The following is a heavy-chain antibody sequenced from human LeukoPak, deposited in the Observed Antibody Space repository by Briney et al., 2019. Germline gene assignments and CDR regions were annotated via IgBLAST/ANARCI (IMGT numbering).Heavy chain of an antibody. J-gene: IGHJ5*02. V-gene: IGHV4-59*01. CDR1: GGSISSYY. CDR3: AIGGYGDYVDGTLHNWFDP. Sequence: SATLSLTCTVSGGSISSYYWSWIWQTPGKGLEWIGYIYYSGSTNYNPSLKSRVTISVDTSKNQFSLKLSSVTAADTAVYYCAIGGYGDYVDGTLHNWFDPWGQGTLVTVSS. CDR2: IYYSGST. D-gene: IGHD4-17*01.